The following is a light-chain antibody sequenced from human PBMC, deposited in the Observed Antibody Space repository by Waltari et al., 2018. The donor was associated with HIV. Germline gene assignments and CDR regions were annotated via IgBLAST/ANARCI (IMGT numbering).Light chain of an antibody. CDR2: EGR. CDR1: HSDICASHY. V-gene: IGLV2-14*01. J-gene: IGLJ2*01. CDR3: ASLSNSVSLVV. Sequence: QSALTQPASVSGSPGQSISISCTGPHSDICASHYVSWYQTYPDRVPCLLLFEGRRRPSGISNRFSGSKSANTASLTISGLQVDDEATYYCASLSNSVSLVVFGGGTHVTVL.